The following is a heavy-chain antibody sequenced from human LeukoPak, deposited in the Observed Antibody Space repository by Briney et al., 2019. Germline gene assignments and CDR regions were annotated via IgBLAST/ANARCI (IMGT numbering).Heavy chain of an antibody. Sequence: SVTFSFKASGVTFSSYANNWVRQAPGQGLELMGRIIPIFGIANYAQKFQGRVTITADKSTSTAYMELSSLRSEDTAVYYCASVPRGGDYVGWGQGTLVTVSS. D-gene: IGHD4-17*01. CDR2: IIPIFGIA. CDR3: ASVPRGGDYVG. J-gene: IGHJ4*02. CDR1: GVTFSSYA. V-gene: IGHV1-69*04.